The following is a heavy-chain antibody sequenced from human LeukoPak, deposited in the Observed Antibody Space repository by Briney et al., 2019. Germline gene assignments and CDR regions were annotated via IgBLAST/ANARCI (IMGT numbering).Heavy chain of an antibody. V-gene: IGHV3-21*01. D-gene: IGHD3-10*01. J-gene: IGHJ3*02. CDR2: IDTSGTYI. CDR3: ARGRSITLLRGVAMSDGFDI. Sequence: GGSLRLSCAASGFTFSTYSMNGVRQAPGKGLEWVSFIDTSGTYIYYGESMKGRFTISRDNAKNSLYLQMNGLRAEDTAVYYCARGRSITLLRGVAMSDGFDIWGQGTMVAVSS. CDR1: GFTFSTYS.